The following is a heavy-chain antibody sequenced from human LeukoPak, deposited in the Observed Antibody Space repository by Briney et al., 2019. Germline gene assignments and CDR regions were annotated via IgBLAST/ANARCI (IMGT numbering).Heavy chain of an antibody. Sequence: GESLKISCKGSGYSFTSYWIGWVRQMPGKGLEWIRIIYPGDSDTRYSPSFQGQVTISADKSISTAYLQWSSLKASDTAMYYCARGGVYYDFWSGPGTNWFDPWGQGTLVTVSS. CDR3: ARGGVYYDFWSGPGTNWFDP. V-gene: IGHV5-51*01. J-gene: IGHJ5*02. CDR2: IYPGDSDT. D-gene: IGHD3-3*01. CDR1: GYSFTSYW.